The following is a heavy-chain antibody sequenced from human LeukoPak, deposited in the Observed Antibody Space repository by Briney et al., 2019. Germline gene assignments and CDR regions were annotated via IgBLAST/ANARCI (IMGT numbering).Heavy chain of an antibody. Sequence: GGSLRLSCAASGFTFSSYAMSWVRQAPGKGLEWVSVIYSGGSTYYADSVKGRFTISRHNSKNTLYLQMNSLRAEDTAVYYCAKGLEDIVVVVAATYGMDVWGQGTTVTVSS. D-gene: IGHD2-15*01. CDR2: IYSGGST. CDR1: GFTFSSYA. V-gene: IGHV3-23*03. J-gene: IGHJ6*01. CDR3: AKGLEDIVVVVAATYGMDV.